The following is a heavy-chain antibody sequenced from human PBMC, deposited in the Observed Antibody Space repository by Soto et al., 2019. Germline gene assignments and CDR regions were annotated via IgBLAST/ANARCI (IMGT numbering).Heavy chain of an antibody. CDR2: IIPIFGTA. CDR1: GGTFSSYA. J-gene: IGHJ4*02. D-gene: IGHD2-2*01. CDR3: ARGVTKYQLLFYY. Sequence: VASVKVSCKASGGTFSSYAISWVRQAPGQGLEWMGGIIPIFGTANYAQKFQGRVTITADESTSTAYMELSSLRSEDTAVYYCARGVTKYQLLFYYWGQGTLVTVSS. V-gene: IGHV1-69*13.